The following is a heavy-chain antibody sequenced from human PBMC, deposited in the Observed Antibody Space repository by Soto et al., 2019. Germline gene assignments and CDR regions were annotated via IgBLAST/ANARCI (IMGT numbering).Heavy chain of an antibody. V-gene: IGHV3-23*01. D-gene: IGHD3-22*01. CDR1: GFSFSTYS. J-gene: IGHJ4*02. CDR3: ATMNGYFEY. Sequence: PRLSCADSGFSFSTYSMSWVRQTPGKGLEWVSAITATGDRTYYADSVTGRFTISRDNSKKTHYLQMTSLRAEDTAIYYCATMNGYFEYWGQGHPVTVSS. CDR2: ITATGDRT.